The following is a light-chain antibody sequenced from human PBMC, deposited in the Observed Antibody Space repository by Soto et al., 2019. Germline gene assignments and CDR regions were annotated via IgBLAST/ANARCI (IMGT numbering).Light chain of an antibody. Sequence: EIVMTQSPATLSLSPGERATLSCRASQSVGKYLVWYQQKPGQAPRLLIYDASNRATGIPARFSGSGSGTDFTLTISSLEPEDFAVYYCQQRGNRPPWTFGQGTKGEIK. CDR3: QQRGNRPPWT. J-gene: IGKJ1*01. CDR1: QSVGKY. V-gene: IGKV3-11*01. CDR2: DAS.